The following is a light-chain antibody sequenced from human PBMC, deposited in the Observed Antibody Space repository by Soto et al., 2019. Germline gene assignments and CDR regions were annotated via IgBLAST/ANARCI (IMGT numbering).Light chain of an antibody. Sequence: EIVLTQSPDTLSLSPWERATLSCRASQSVSSNLAWYQQKPGQAPRLLIYGASTRATGIPARFSGSGSGTEFTLAISSLQSEDFAVYYCQQYNNWPPTWTFGQGTKVDIK. CDR2: GAS. CDR1: QSVSSN. V-gene: IGKV3-15*01. CDR3: QQYNNWPPTWT. J-gene: IGKJ1*01.